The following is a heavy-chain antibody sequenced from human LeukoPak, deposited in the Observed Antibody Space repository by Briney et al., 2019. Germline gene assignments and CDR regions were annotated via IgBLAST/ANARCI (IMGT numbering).Heavy chain of an antibody. CDR3: ARGLMPPKHASPNYYYYGMDV. CDR2: IGTAGDT. J-gene: IGHJ6*02. CDR1: GFTVSSSY. D-gene: IGHD2-2*01. V-gene: IGHV3-13*01. Sequence: GGSLRLSCAASGFTVSSSYMTWVRQAPGKGLEWVSAIGTAGDTYYPGSVKGRFTISRENAKNSLYLQMNSLRAEDTAVYYCARGLMPPKHASPNYYYYGMDVWGQGTTVTVSS.